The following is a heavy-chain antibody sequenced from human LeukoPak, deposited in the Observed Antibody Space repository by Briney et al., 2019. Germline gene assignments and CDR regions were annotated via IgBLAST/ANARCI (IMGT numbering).Heavy chain of an antibody. Sequence: GGSLRLSCAASGIIVSSNYLSWVRQAPGKGLEWVSAIYREGTPYYTDSVRGRFTISRDNSKNPMYLQMNSLRAEDTAVYYCVTQVDATTIFDYWGQGTLVTVSS. V-gene: IGHV3-66*01. J-gene: IGHJ4*02. CDR3: VTQVDATTIFDY. CDR2: IYREGTP. D-gene: IGHD5-24*01. CDR1: GIIVSSNY.